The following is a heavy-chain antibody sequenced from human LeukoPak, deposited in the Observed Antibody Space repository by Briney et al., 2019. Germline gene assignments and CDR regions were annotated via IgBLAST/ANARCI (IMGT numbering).Heavy chain of an antibody. CDR1: GFTFSSYA. Sequence: GGSLRLSCAASGFTFSSYAMHWVRQAPGKGLEWVAVISYDGSNKYYADSVKGRFTISRDNSKNTLYLQMNSLRAEDTAVYYCARDQIAVAGGVGYGMDVRGQGTTVTVSS. V-gene: IGHV3-30-3*01. D-gene: IGHD6-19*01. CDR2: ISYDGSNK. CDR3: ARDQIAVAGGVGYGMDV. J-gene: IGHJ6*02.